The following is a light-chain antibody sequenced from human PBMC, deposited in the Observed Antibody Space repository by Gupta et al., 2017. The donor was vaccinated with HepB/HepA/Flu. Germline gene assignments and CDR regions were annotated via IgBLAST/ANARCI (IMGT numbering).Light chain of an antibody. CDR3: AAWDDSLNAVG. V-gene: IGLV1-44*01. CDR2: TND. J-gene: IGLJ2*01. Sequence: QSILTQPPSVSGTPGQRVTISCSGSSSNIGTNTVNWYQQLPGTDPKLLSYTNDQRPSGVPDRFAGSTSVTSASLAISGLQSEDEADYVCAAWDDSLNAVGCGGGTKLTVL. CDR1: SSNIGTNT.